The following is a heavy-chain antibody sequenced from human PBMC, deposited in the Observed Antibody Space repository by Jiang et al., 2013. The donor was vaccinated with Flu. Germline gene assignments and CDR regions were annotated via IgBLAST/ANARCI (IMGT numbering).Heavy chain of an antibody. V-gene: IGHV4-39*01. CDR2: IYYSGST. D-gene: IGHD3-10*01. CDR1: GGSISSSSYY. CDR3: ASPTNAGSGSYSFDY. J-gene: IGHJ4*02. Sequence: GLVKPSETLSLTCTVSGGSISSSSYYWGWIRQPPGKGLEWIGSIYYSGSTYYNPSLKSRVTISVDTSKNQFSLKLSSVTAADTAVYYCASPTNAGSGSYSFDYWGQGTLVTVSS.